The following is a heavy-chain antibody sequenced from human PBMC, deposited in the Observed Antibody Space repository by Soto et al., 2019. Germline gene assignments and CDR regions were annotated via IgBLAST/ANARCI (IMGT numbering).Heavy chain of an antibody. J-gene: IGHJ4*02. D-gene: IGHD3-10*01. CDR3: AKDGHASGSYFDY. CDR2: ISYDGSNK. Sequence: QVQLVESGGGVVQPGRSLRLSCAASGFTFSSYGMHWVRQAPGKGLEWVAIISYDGSNKYYADSVKGRFTIPRDNSKNTLNLKMNSMRAEDTAVYYCAKDGHASGSYFDYWGQGTLVTVSS. CDR1: GFTFSSYG. V-gene: IGHV3-30*18.